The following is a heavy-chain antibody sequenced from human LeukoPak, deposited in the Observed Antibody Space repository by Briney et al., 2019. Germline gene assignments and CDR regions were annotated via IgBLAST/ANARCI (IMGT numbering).Heavy chain of an antibody. V-gene: IGHV4-39*01. Sequence: SETLSLTCTVSGGSISSSSYYWGWIRQPPGKGLEWIGSIYYSGSTYYNPSLKSRVTISVDTSKNQFSLELSSVTAADTAVYYCARHEGGLRAAGDPAGRFFDYWGQGTLVTVSS. CDR3: ARHEGGLRAAGDPAGRFFDY. CDR2: IYYSGST. J-gene: IGHJ4*02. D-gene: IGHD6-13*01. CDR1: GGSISSSSYY.